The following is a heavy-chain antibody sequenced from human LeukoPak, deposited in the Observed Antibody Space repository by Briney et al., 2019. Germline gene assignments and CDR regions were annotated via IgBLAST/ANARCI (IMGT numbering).Heavy chain of an antibody. CDR3: ARDRFGVMVYAMIDY. V-gene: IGHV3-21*01. CDR1: GFTFSSYS. Sequence: GGSLRLSCAASGFTFSSYSMTWVRQAPGKGLEWVSSISSSSSYIYYADSVKGRFTISRDNAKNSLYLQMNSLRAEDTAVYYCARDRFGVMVYAMIDYWGQGTLVTVSS. CDR2: ISSSSSYI. J-gene: IGHJ4*02. D-gene: IGHD2-8*01.